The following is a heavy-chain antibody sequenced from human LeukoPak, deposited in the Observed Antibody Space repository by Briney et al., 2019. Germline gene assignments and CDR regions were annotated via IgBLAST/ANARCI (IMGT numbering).Heavy chain of an antibody. V-gene: IGHV3-21*01. CDR1: GFSLRSSS. Sequence: GGSLRLSCAASGFSLRSSSMNWVRQAPGRGREWVSSISSSGKYIYYADSMKGRFTVSRNNARSLVYLEMNSLRAEDTAIYYCSRDVSRDISCYTAWGQGTLVTVSS. D-gene: IGHD2-2*02. CDR3: SRDVSRDISCYTA. CDR2: ISSSGKYI. J-gene: IGHJ4*02.